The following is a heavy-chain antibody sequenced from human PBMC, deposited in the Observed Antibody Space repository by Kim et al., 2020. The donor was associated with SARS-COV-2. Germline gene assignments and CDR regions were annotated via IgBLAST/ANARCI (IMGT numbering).Heavy chain of an antibody. CDR3: ARRGWGDLWSIQISNYYSYYGIDV. Sequence: SETLSLTCTVSGGSISSSSYYWGWIRQPPGKGLEWIGSIYYSGSTYYNLSLKNRVTISVDTSKNQFTLKLSSVTAADRAVYYCARRGWGDLWSIQISNYYSYYGIDVWSQGTTVTVTS. CDR1: GGSISSSSYY. D-gene: IGHD3-3*01. V-gene: IGHV4-39*01. CDR2: IYYSGST. J-gene: IGHJ6*02.